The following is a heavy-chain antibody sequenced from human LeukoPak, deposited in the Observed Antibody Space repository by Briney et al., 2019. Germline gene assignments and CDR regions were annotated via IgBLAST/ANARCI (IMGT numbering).Heavy chain of an antibody. CDR1: GFTFSSYA. D-gene: IGHD3-22*01. CDR2: ISSSGGST. CDR3: AKDLNIYDSSGYAIDY. V-gene: IGHV3-23*01. Sequence: GGSLRLSCAASGFTFSSYAMSWVRQAPGKGLEWVSAISSSGGSTYYADSVKGLFTISRDNSKTTLYLQMPSLRAEDTAVYYCAKDLNIYDSSGYAIDYWGQGTLVTVSS. J-gene: IGHJ4*02.